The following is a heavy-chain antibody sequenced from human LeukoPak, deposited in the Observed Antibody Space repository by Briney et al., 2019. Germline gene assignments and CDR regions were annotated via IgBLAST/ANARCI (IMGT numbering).Heavy chain of an antibody. Sequence: GGSLRLSCAASGFTFSSYGMHWVRQATGKGLEWVAFIRYDGSNKYYADFVKGRFTISRDNSKNTLYLQMNSLRAEDTAVYYCAKVMKGSERLTMVRGVIIKTAGLYYMDVWGKGTTVTVSS. CDR2: IRYDGSNK. CDR1: GFTFSSYG. D-gene: IGHD3-10*01. CDR3: AKVMKGSERLTMVRGVIIKTAGLYYMDV. J-gene: IGHJ6*03. V-gene: IGHV3-30*02.